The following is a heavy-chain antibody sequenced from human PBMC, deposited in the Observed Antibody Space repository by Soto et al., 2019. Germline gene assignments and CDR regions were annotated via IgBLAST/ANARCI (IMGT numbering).Heavy chain of an antibody. J-gene: IGHJ6*02. CDR2: ISAYDGKT. CDR3: ARDGGETKHCTNGVCSPVPRAYYYYGMDV. Sequence: ASVKVSCKTSGYTFNTYGINWVRQAPGQGLELMGWISAYDGKTTYAEKFQGRVTLTTDTSTSAAYMELRSLRSDDTAIYYCARDGGETKHCTNGVCSPVPRAYYYYGMDVWGQGTTVTVSS. CDR1: GYTFNTYG. V-gene: IGHV1-18*01. D-gene: IGHD2-8*01.